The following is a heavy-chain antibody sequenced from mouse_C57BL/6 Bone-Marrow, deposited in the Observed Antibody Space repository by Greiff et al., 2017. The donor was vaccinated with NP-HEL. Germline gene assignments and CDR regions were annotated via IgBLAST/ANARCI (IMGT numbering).Heavy chain of an antibody. D-gene: IGHD1-1*01. CDR3: ERACSSLAWFAY. V-gene: IGHV1-55*01. J-gene: IGHJ3*01. Sequence: VQLQQSGAELVKPGASVKMSCKASGYTFTSYWITWVKQRPGQGLEWIGDIYPGSGSTNYNEKFKSKATLTVDTSSSTAYMQLSSLTSEDSAVYYCERACSSLAWFAYWGQGTLVTVSA. CDR1: GYTFTSYW. CDR2: IYPGSGST.